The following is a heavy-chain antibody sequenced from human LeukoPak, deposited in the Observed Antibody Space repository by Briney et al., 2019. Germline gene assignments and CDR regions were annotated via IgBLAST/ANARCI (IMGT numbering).Heavy chain of an antibody. CDR1: GGSISSSSYY. CDR3: AASYGSGSPFDP. V-gene: IGHV4-39*01. CDR2: IYYSGST. J-gene: IGHJ5*02. D-gene: IGHD3-10*01. Sequence: SETLSLTCTVSGGSISSSSYYWGWIRQPPGKGLEWIGSIYYSGSTYYNPSLKSRVTISVDTSKNQFSLKLSSVTAADTAVYYCAASYGSGSPFDPWGPGTLVTVSS.